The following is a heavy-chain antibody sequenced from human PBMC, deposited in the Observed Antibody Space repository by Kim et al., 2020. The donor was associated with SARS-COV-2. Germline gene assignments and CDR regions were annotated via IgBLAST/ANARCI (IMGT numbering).Heavy chain of an antibody. D-gene: IGHD6-13*01. CDR1: STYY. CDR3: ARLSLYTTTWSPPYYFDY. J-gene: IGHJ4*02. V-gene: IGHV4-39*02. CDR2: IYYSGSA. Sequence: STYYWGWIRQPPGRGLEWIGSIYYSGSAYYNPSLKSRVTISVDTSNNHFSLRLSSVTATDTAVYYCARLSLYTTTWSPPYYFDYWGQGTLAT.